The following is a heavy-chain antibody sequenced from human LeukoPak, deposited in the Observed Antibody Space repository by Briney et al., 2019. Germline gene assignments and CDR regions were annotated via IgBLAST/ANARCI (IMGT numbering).Heavy chain of an antibody. CDR1: GYTFTSHG. V-gene: IGHV1-18*01. CDR3: ARAEWFGEANAFDI. Sequence: ASVKVSCKASGYTFTSHGISWVRQAPGQGLEWMGWISAYNGNTNYAQKLQGRVTMTTDTSTSTAYMELRSLRSDDTAVYYCARAEWFGEANAFDIWGQGTMVTVSS. D-gene: IGHD3-10*01. J-gene: IGHJ3*02. CDR2: ISAYNGNT.